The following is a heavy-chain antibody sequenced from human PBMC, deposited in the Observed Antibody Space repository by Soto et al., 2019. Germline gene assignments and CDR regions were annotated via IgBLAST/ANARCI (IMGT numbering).Heavy chain of an antibody. D-gene: IGHD2-21*01. CDR2: ISGSVGST. V-gene: IGHV3-23*01. CDR1: GFTFTGNA. J-gene: IGHJ4*02. Sequence: EVQLLESGGGLVQPGGSLRLSCAASGFTFTGNAMTWVRQAPGKGLEWVSSISGSVGSTYYADSVKGRFTISRDNSKNTVYLQMNSLRAEDTAMYYCAKDAVYNDGLWLVSDWGQGTLVTVS. CDR3: AKDAVYNDGLWLVSD.